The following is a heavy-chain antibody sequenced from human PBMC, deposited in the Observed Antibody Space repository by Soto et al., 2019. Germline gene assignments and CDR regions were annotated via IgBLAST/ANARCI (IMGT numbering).Heavy chain of an antibody. D-gene: IGHD6-19*01. CDR1: GGSISSGGYS. Sequence: SETLSLTCAVSGGSISSGGYSWSWIRQPPGKGLEWIGYIYHSGSTYYNPSLKSRVTISVDRSKNQFSLRVNSVTAADTAVYYCASTKQWLAFDYWGQGALVTSPQ. CDR3: ASTKQWLAFDY. J-gene: IGHJ4*02. V-gene: IGHV4-30-2*02. CDR2: IYHSGST.